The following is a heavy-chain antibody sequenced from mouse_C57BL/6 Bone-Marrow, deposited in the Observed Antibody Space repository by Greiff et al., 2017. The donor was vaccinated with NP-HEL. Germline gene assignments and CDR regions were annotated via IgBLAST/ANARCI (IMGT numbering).Heavy chain of an antibody. D-gene: IGHD4-1*01. Sequence: QVQLQQPGAELVKPGASVKLSCKASGYTFTSYWLHWVKQRPGRGLEWIGRIDPNSGGTKYNEKFKSKATLTVDKPSSTAYMQLISLTSEDSAVYYCASSIFYLGPWFAYWGQGTLVTVSA. J-gene: IGHJ3*01. CDR2: IDPNSGGT. CDR1: GYTFTSYW. CDR3: ASSIFYLGPWFAY. V-gene: IGHV1-72*01.